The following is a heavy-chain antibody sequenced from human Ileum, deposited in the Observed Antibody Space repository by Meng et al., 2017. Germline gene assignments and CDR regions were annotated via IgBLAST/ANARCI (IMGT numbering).Heavy chain of an antibody. CDR2: MYHSGTT. V-gene: IGHV4-4*02. Sequence: LGRVSIAVALYLPGGVSSAQMSRGNWWSRVRQSAGKGLEWIGEMYHSGTTDYTVARKSRGTVNLDTCEYRVSLKLSSVTAADTDVYYYVRHIGVSGVRGFDYWGQGTLVTVSS. J-gene: IGHJ4*02. CDR1: SAQMSRGNW. CDR3: VRHIGVSGVRGFDY. D-gene: IGHD6-19*01.